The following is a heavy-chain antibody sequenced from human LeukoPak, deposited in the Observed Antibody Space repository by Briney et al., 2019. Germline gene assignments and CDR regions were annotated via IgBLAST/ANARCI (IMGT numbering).Heavy chain of an antibody. Sequence: SETLSLTCTVSGGSISSYYWSWIRQPPGKGLEWIGYIYYSGSTNYNPSLKSRVTISVDTSKNQFSLKLSSVTAADTAVYYSARAEAAVLDYWGQGTLVTVSS. CDR1: GGSISSYY. D-gene: IGHD6-13*01. CDR2: IYYSGST. J-gene: IGHJ4*02. CDR3: ARAEAAVLDY. V-gene: IGHV4-59*01.